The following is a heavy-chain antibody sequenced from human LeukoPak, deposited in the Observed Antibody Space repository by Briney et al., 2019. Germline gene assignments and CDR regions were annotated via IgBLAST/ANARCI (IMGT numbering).Heavy chain of an antibody. J-gene: IGHJ4*02. V-gene: IGHV3-11*04. D-gene: IGHD6-6*01. CDR1: GFTFSAYG. CDR2: ISRSGSTI. CDR3: ARSIAARFVVAFDY. Sequence: PGGSLRLSCAASGFTFSAYGMSWVRQSPRKGLEWVSYISRSGSTIYYADSAKGRFTISRDNAKNSLYLQMNSLRAEDTAVYYCARSIAARFVVAFDYWGQGTLVTVSS.